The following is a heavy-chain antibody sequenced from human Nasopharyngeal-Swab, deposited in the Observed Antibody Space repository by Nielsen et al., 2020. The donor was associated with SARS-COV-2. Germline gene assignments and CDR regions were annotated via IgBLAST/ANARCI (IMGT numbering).Heavy chain of an antibody. V-gene: IGHV4-34*01. J-gene: IGHJ3*02. CDR1: GGSFSGYY. D-gene: IGHD3-10*01. CDR2: INHSGST. Sequence: SETLSLTCAVYGGSFSGYYWSWIRQPPGKGLEWIGEINHSGSTKYNPSLKSRVTIAEDTSKKQFSLKLTSVTAADTAVYYCAREFNFAFDIWGHGTRVTVSS. CDR3: AREFNFAFDI.